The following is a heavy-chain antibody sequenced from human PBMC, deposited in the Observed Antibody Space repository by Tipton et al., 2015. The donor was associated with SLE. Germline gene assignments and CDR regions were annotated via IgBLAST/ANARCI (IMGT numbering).Heavy chain of an antibody. Sequence: TLSLTCTVSGGSISNYYWSWIRQPPGKGLEWIGYIYYSGSTNYNPSLKSRVTISVDTSKNQFSLKLSSVTAADTAVYYCARGFTTMKGPGIQPFDYWGQGTLVTVSS. CDR1: GGSISNYY. CDR3: ARGFTTMKGPGIQPFDY. J-gene: IGHJ4*02. V-gene: IGHV4-59*01. CDR2: IYYSGST. D-gene: IGHD3-22*01.